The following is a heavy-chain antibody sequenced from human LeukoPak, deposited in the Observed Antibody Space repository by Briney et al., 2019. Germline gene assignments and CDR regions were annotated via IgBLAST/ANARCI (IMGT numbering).Heavy chain of an antibody. Sequence: SETLSLTCTVSGGSISSSSYYWGWIRQPPGKGLEWIGSIYYSGSTYYNPSLKSRLSFSIDTSKNQFSLKLTSMTAADTAVYYCARVSATGGTRLFDYWGQGTLVTVSS. CDR3: ARVSATGGTRLFDY. J-gene: IGHJ4*02. D-gene: IGHD2-15*01. CDR2: IYYSGST. V-gene: IGHV4-39*07. CDR1: GGSISSSSYY.